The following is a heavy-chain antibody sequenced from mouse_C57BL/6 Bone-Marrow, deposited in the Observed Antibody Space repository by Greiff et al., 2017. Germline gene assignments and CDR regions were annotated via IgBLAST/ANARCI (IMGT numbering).Heavy chain of an antibody. Sequence: QVQLQQSGAELVKPGASVKMSCKASGYTFTSYWITWVKQRPGQGLEWIGEIYPGSGSTNYNEKFKSKATLTVDTSSSTAYMQLSSLTSEDSAVYYCASAGDDYRWLAYWGQGTRVTVSA. V-gene: IGHV1-55*01. CDR3: ASAGDDYRWLAY. J-gene: IGHJ3*01. CDR2: IYPGSGST. D-gene: IGHD2-4*01. CDR1: GYTFTSYW.